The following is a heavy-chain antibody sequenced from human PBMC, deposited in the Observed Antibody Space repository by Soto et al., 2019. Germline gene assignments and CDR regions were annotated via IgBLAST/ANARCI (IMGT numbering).Heavy chain of an antibody. CDR3: ARVGQQLGPYYYGMDV. V-gene: IGHV1-69*13. CDR2: IIPIFGTA. D-gene: IGHD6-13*01. CDR1: GGTFSSYS. Sequence: SVKVSCKSSGGTFSSYSISWVRQAPGQGLEWMGGIIPIFGTANYAQKFQGRVTITADESTSTAYMELSSLRSEDTAVYYCARVGQQLGPYYYGMDVWGQGTTVTVSS. J-gene: IGHJ6*02.